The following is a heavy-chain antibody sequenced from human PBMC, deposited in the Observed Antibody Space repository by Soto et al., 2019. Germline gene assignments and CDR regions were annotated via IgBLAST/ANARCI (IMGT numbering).Heavy chain of an antibody. CDR2: IEESGRT. CDR3: ARAGGYDSRVY. CDR1: GGSMSSYF. Sequence: SETLSLTCSVSGGSMSSYFWRWIRQPPGKGLEWIGEIEESGRTNYNPSLMSRVSMSIDISRNQLSLHLTSVTAADTAVYYCARAGGYDSRVYWGKGTLVTVSS. V-gene: IGHV4-59*12. D-gene: IGHD5-12*01. J-gene: IGHJ4*02.